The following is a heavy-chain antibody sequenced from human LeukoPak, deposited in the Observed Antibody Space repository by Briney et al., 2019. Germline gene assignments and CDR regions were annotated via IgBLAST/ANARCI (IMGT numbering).Heavy chain of an antibody. D-gene: IGHD3-22*01. CDR1: GGTFSSYA. CDR3: ARESVEGYYDSSGYPYFDY. CDR2: IIPIFGTA. J-gene: IGHJ4*02. Sequence: GASVKVSRKASGGTFSSYAISWVRQAPGQGLEWKGGIIPIFGTANYAQKFQGRVTITADESTSTAYMELSSLRSEDTAVYYCARESVEGYYDSSGYPYFDYWGQGTLVTVSS. V-gene: IGHV1-69*13.